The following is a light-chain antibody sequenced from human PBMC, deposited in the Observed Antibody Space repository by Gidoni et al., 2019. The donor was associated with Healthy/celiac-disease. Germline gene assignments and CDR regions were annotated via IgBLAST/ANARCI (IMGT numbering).Light chain of an antibody. J-gene: IGKJ4*01. CDR2: AAS. Sequence: DIQITQSPSSLSASVGDRVTITCRESQSISSYLNWYQQKPGKAPKLLIYAASSLQSGVPSRISGSGSGTDFTLTISSLQPEDCATYYCQQSYSTPTFXGXTKVEIK. CDR3: QQSYSTPT. CDR1: QSISSY. V-gene: IGKV1-39*01.